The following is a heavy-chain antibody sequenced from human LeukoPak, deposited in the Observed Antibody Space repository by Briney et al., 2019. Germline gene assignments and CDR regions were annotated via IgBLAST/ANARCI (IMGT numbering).Heavy chain of an antibody. CDR3: ARGFVDPNWFDP. V-gene: IGHV4-4*09. CDR2: IYTSGST. J-gene: IGHJ5*02. D-gene: IGHD2-15*01. CDR1: GGSISSYY. Sequence: KSSETLSLTCTVSGGSISSYYWSWIRQPPGKGLEWIGYIYTSGSTYYNPSLKSRVTISVDTSKNQFSLKLSSVTAADTAVYYCARGFVDPNWFDPWGQGTLVTVSS.